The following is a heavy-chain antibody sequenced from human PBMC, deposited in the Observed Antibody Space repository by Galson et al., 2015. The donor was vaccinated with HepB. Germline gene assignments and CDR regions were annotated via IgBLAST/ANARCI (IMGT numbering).Heavy chain of an antibody. CDR1: GGSISSYY. J-gene: IGHJ2*01. CDR3: ARKGGSYDFWSGAHWYFDL. V-gene: IGHV4-59*01. D-gene: IGHD3-3*01. Sequence: ETLSLTCTVSGGSISSYYWSWIRQPPGKGLEWIGYIYYSGSTNYNPSLKSRVTISVDTSKNQFSLKLSSVTAAGTAVYYCARKGGSYDFWSGAHWYFDLWGRGTLVTVSS. CDR2: IYYSGST.